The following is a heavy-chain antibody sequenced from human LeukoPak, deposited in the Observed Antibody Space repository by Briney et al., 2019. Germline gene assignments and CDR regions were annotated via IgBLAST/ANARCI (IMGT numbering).Heavy chain of an antibody. CDR3: ARHTYYYDSSGYYFPGAFDI. J-gene: IGHJ3*02. V-gene: IGHV4-4*02. CDR2: IYHSGST. Sequence: SETLSLTCAVSGGSISSSNWWSWVRQPPGKGLEWIGEIYHSGSTNYNPSLKSRVTISVDKSKNQFSLKLSSVTAADTAVYYCARHTYYYDSSGYYFPGAFDIWGQGTMVTVSS. D-gene: IGHD3-22*01. CDR1: GGSISSSNW.